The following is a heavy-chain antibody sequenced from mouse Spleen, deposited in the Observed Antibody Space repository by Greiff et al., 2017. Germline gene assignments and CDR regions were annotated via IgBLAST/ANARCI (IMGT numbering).Heavy chain of an antibody. D-gene: IGHD2-4*01. CDR2: INPSSGYT. V-gene: IGHV1-4*01. CDR3: ARGHDYLYAMDY. J-gene: IGHJ4*01. CDR1: GYTFTSYT. Sequence: VQLQQSGAELARPGASVKMSCKASGYTFTSYTMHWVKQRPGQGLEWIGYINPSSGYTKYNQKFKDKATLTADKSSSTAYMQLSSLTSEDSAVYYCARGHDYLYAMDYWGQGTSVTVSS.